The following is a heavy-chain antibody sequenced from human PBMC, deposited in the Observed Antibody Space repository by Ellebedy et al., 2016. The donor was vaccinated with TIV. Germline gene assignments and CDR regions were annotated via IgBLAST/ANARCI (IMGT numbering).Heavy chain of an antibody. V-gene: IGHV3-64D*09. D-gene: IGHD3-16*01. CDR3: VGGGMDV. CDR1: GFTFSSYG. CDR2: ISSNGDIT. Sequence: PGGSLRLSCSASGFTFSSYGIKWVRQAPGKGLECVSAISSNGDITYYSDSVKDRFTIYRDNSKNTLYLQMSSLRVDDTAVYYCVGGGMDVWGQGTTVTVSS. J-gene: IGHJ6*02.